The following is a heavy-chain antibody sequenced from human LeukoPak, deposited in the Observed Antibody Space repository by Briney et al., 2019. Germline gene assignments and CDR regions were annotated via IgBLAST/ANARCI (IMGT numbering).Heavy chain of an antibody. V-gene: IGHV4-59*01. J-gene: IGHJ3*02. CDR3: ARDPAVYNAFDI. CDR1: GGSISSYY. CDR2: IYYSGST. Sequence: PSETLSLTCTVSGGSISSYYWSWIRQPPGKGLEWIGYIYYSGSTNYNPSLKSRVTISVDTSKNQFSLKLSSVTAADTAVYYCARDPAVYNAFDIWGQGTMVTVSS.